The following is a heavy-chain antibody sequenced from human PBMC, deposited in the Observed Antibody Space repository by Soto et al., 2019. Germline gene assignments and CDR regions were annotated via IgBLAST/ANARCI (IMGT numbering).Heavy chain of an antibody. J-gene: IGHJ6*02. Sequence: ASVKVSCKASGYTFTSYGISWVRQAPGQGLEWMGWISAYNGNTNYAQKLQGRVTMTTDTSTSTAYMELRSLRDEDTAVYYCARARGSGTLYDTDVWGQGTTVTVSS. CDR1: GYTFTSYG. CDR2: ISAYNGNT. CDR3: ARARGSGTLYDTDV. V-gene: IGHV1-18*01. D-gene: IGHD3-10*01.